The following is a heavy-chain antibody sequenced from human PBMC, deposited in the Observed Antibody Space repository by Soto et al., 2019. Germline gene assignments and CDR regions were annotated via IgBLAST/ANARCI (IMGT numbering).Heavy chain of an antibody. Sequence: GASVKVSCKASGGTFSSYAISWVRQAPGQGLEWMGGIIPIFGTANYAQKFQGRATITADESTSTAYMELSSLRSEDTAVYYCAREIPGTGIAVGGYWGQGTLVTVSS. J-gene: IGHJ4*02. CDR2: IIPIFGTA. CDR1: GGTFSSYA. D-gene: IGHD6-19*01. CDR3: AREIPGTGIAVGGY. V-gene: IGHV1-69*13.